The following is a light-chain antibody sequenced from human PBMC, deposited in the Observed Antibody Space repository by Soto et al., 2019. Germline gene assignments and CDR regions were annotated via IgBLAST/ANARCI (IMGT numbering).Light chain of an antibody. J-gene: IGLJ2*01. CDR1: SSDVGGHNF. CDR2: DVR. V-gene: IGLV2-14*01. Sequence: QSALTQPASVSGSPGQSLTISCTGTSSDVGGHNFVSWYQQHPGRAPKLMIYDVRNRPSGVSNRFSGSKSANTASLTISGLQAEDEADYYCSSYSSSGTLVFGGGTKLTVL. CDR3: SSYSSSGTLV.